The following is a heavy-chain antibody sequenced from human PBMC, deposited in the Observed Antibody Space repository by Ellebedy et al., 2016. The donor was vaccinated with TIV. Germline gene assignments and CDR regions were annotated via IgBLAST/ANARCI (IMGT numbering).Heavy chain of an antibody. D-gene: IGHD5-24*01. J-gene: IGHJ4*02. CDR1: GFTFSSYA. CDR3: AKAVEMATMVTSAFDY. Sequence: GESLKISCAASGFTFSSYAMSWVRQAPGKGLEWVSAISGSGGSTYYADSVKGRFTISRDNSKNTLYLQMNSLRAEDTAVYYCAKAVEMATMVTSAFDYWGQGTLVTVSS. CDR2: ISGSGGST. V-gene: IGHV3-23*01.